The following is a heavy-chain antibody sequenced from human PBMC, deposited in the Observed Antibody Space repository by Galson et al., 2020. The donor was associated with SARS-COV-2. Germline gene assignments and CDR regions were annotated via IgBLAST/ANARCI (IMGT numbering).Heavy chain of an antibody. V-gene: IGHV1-18*01. CDR1: GYIFTSYG. CDR3: ARGPARGARDIGSWYPGF. J-gene: IGHJ4*02. Sequence: ASVKVSCKASGYIFTSYGVYWVRQAPGQGLEWMGWISADDGNTNYAHSLQGRVTMAADTSTRTAYMELRSLRSDDTAVYYCARGPARGARDIGSWYPGFWGQGTRVSVSS. CDR2: ISADDGNT. D-gene: IGHD2-15*01.